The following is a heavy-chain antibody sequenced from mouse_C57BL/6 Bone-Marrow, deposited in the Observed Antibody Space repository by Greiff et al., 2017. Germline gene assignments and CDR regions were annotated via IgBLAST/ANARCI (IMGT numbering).Heavy chain of an antibody. CDR3: TRSHYGSSPRWYFDV. D-gene: IGHD1-1*01. V-gene: IGHV1-15*01. CDR2: IDPETGGT. Sequence: VKLQESGAELVRPGASVTLSCKPSGYPFPDFEMHWVKRKPVHGLDWIGAIDPETGGTAYNQKFKGKAILTADKSSSTAYMELRSLTSEDSAVYYCTRSHYGSSPRWYFDVWGTGTTVTVSS. J-gene: IGHJ1*03. CDR1: GYPFPDFE.